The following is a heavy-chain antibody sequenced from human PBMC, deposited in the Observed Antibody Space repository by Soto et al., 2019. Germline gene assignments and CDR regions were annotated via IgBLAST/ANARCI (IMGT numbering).Heavy chain of an antibody. J-gene: IGHJ4*02. CDR2: ISYDGSNK. Sequence: QVQLVESGGGVVQPGRSLRLSCAASGFTFSSYAMHWVRQAPGKGLEWVAVISYDGSNKYYADSVKGRFTISRDNSKNTLYLQMNSLRAEDTAVYYCARYSRRGVPTGVDYWGQGTLVTVSS. CDR3: ARYSRRGVPTGVDY. CDR1: GFTFSSYA. D-gene: IGHD5-18*01. V-gene: IGHV3-30-3*01.